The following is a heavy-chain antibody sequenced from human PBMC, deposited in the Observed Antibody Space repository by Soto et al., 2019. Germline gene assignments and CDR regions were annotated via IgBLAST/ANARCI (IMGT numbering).Heavy chain of an antibody. V-gene: IGHV4-59*01. J-gene: IGHJ5*02. CDR1: GGSIFSSY. CDR2: VYYSGST. Sequence: SETLSLTCTVSGGSIFSSYWTWIRQPPGKGLEWIGNVYYSGSTNYNPSLKSRITISVDTSKNQFSLNLSSVTAADTAVYYGSGVPGPWGQGTLVTVSS. CDR3: SGVPGP.